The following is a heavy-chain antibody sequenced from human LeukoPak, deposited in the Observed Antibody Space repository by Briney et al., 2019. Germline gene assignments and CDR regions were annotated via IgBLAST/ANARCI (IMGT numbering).Heavy chain of an antibody. CDR3: AKGQVGWYYFTMDV. CDR1: GFTFSTYA. CDR2: ISGSGDST. D-gene: IGHD6-19*01. V-gene: IGHV3-23*01. Sequence: GGSLRLSCAASGFTFSTYAMSWVRQAPGKGLEWVSAISGSGDSTYYADSVKGRFTISRDNSKNTLYLQMNSLRAEDTAVYYCAKGQVGWYYFTMDVWGQGTTVTDSS. J-gene: IGHJ6*02.